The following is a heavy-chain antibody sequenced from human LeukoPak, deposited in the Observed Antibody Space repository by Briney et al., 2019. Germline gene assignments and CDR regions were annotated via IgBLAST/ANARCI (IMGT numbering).Heavy chain of an antibody. CDR2: ISSSGSSI. CDR1: GFTFSSYE. V-gene: IGHV3-48*03. Sequence: VGSLRLSCAASGFTFSSYELNWVRQTPGKGLEWVSYISSSGSSIYSAESVKGRFTISRDNATNSLCLQMNSLRAEDTAVYYCARQYYYDTSGYDAFDIWGQGTMVTVSS. CDR3: ARQYYYDTSGYDAFDI. D-gene: IGHD3-22*01. J-gene: IGHJ3*02.